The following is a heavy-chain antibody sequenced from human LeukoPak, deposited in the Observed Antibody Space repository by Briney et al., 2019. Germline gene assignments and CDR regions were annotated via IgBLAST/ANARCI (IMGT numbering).Heavy chain of an antibody. CDR2: INPYNGDT. Sequence: ASVKVSCKASGYTFTTYGISWVRQAPGQGLEWVGWINPYNGDTNYAQKLQGRVTMTTDTSTSTAYMELRSLRSDDTAVYYCAREFRYYGSGSYYPDYWGQGTLVTVSS. CDR1: GYTFTTYG. V-gene: IGHV1-18*01. J-gene: IGHJ4*02. CDR3: AREFRYYGSGSYYPDY. D-gene: IGHD3-10*01.